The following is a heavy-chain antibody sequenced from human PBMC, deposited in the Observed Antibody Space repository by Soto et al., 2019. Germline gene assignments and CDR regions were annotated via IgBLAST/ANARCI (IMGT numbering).Heavy chain of an antibody. CDR1: CGSISSYY. D-gene: IGHD6-6*01. Sequence: SETLSLTFTVSCGSISSYYWRWIRQPPGKGLEGIVYSYYSGITNYNPSLKSRVTISVDTSKNQFSLRLSSVTAAYTAVYYWARDRIEYSSIGYYSYGMDVWGQGTTVT. CDR2: SYYSGIT. V-gene: IGHV4-59*01. J-gene: IGHJ6*02. CDR3: ARDRIEYSSIGYYSYGMDV.